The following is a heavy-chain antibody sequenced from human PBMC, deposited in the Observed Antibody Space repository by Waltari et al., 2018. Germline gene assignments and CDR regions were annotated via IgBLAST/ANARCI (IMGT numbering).Heavy chain of an antibody. J-gene: IGHJ4*02. V-gene: IGHV4-34*01. Sequence: QVQLQQWGAGLLKPSETLSLTCAVYGGSFSGYYWSWIRQPPGKGLEWIGEINHSGSTNDNPSLKSRVTISVDTSKNQFSLKLSSVTAADTAVYYCARGVDCSSTSCYGDYFDYWGQGTLVTVSS. D-gene: IGHD2-2*01. CDR3: ARGVDCSSTSCYGDYFDY. CDR2: INHSGST. CDR1: GGSFSGYY.